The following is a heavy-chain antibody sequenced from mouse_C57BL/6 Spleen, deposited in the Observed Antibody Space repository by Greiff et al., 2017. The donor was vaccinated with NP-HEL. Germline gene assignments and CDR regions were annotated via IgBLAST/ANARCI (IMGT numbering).Heavy chain of an antibody. V-gene: IGHV5-4*01. D-gene: IGHD2-4*01. CDR1: GFTFSSYA. Sequence: DVHLVESGGGLVKPGGSLKLSCAASGFTFSSYAMSWVRQTPEKRLEWVATISDGGSYTYYPDNVKGRFTISRDNAKNNLYLQMSHLKSEDTAMYYCARDQGGDYDDAMDYWGQGTSVTVSS. J-gene: IGHJ4*01. CDR2: ISDGGSYT. CDR3: ARDQGGDYDDAMDY.